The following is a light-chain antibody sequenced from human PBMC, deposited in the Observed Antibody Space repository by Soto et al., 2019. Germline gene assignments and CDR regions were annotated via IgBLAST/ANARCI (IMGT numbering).Light chain of an antibody. CDR2: AAS. J-gene: IGKJ1*01. CDR1: QGISSY. V-gene: IGKV1-8*01. Sequence: AIRMTQSPSSLSASIGDRVTISCRASQGISSYLAWYQKKPGKAPKLLIYAASTLQSGVPSRFSGSGSGTDFTLTISCLQSEDFATYYCQQYYSYPRAFGQGTKVEIK. CDR3: QQYYSYPRA.